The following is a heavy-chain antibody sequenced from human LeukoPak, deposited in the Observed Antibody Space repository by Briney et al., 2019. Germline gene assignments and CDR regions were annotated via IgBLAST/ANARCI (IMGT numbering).Heavy chain of an antibody. CDR3: ARRIATGGPTIGY. D-gene: IGHD6-13*01. J-gene: IGHJ4*02. Sequence: ASVKVSCKASGYTFTSYDINWVRQATGQGLEWMGWMNPNSGNAGYAQKFQGRVTMTRNSSISTAYMELSSLRSEDTAVYYCARRIATGGPTIGYWGQGTLVTVSS. CDR1: GYTFTSYD. V-gene: IGHV1-8*01. CDR2: MNPNSGNA.